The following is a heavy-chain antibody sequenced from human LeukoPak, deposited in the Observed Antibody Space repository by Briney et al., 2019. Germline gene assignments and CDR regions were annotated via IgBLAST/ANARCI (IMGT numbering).Heavy chain of an antibody. CDR2: IYYSGST. CDR3: ARQGWFGELLSPLDY. Sequence: SETLSLTCTASGGSISSSSYYWGWIRQPPGKGLEWIGSIYYSGSTYYNPSLKSRVTISVDTSKNQFSLKLSSVTASDTAVYYCARQGWFGELLSPLDYWGQGTLVTVSS. CDR1: GGSISSSSYY. D-gene: IGHD3-10*01. J-gene: IGHJ4*02. V-gene: IGHV4-39*01.